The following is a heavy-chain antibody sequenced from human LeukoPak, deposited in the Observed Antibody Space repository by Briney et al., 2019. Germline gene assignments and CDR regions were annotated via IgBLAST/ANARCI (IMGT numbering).Heavy chain of an antibody. CDR2: IHYSGST. J-gene: IGHJ4*02. Sequence: SETLSLTCTVSGGSISSSSYYWGWIRQPPGKGLEWIGNIHYSGSTYYNPSLKSRVTILVDTSKNQFSLKLSSVTAADTAVYYCAREPVTYYYDSSGYPYTTNFDYWGQGTLVTVSS. CDR3: AREPVTYYYDSSGYPYTTNFDY. CDR1: GGSISSSSYY. D-gene: IGHD3-22*01. V-gene: IGHV4-39*07.